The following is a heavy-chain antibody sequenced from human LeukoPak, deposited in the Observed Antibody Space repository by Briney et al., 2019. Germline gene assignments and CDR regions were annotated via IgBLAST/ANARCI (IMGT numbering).Heavy chain of an antibody. D-gene: IGHD4-17*01. CDR3: AGPSSYGARSRWFDP. Sequence: PSETLSLTCAVYGGSFSGYYWSWLRQPPGKGLEWIGEINHSGSTNYNPSLKSRVTISVDTSKNQFSLKLSSVTAADTAVYYCAGPSSYGARSRWFDPWGQGTLVTVSS. CDR2: INHSGST. V-gene: IGHV4-34*01. CDR1: GGSFSGYY. J-gene: IGHJ5*02.